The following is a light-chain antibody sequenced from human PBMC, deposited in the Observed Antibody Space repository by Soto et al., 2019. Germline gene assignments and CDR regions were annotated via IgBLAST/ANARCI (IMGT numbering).Light chain of an antibody. Sequence: EIVLTQSPATLSLSPGERATLSCMASQSVSSYLAWYQQKPGQAPRLLIYDASNRATGIPARFSGSGSGTDFTLTISSLEPEYYAVYYCQQRFGTFGQGTKVEIK. CDR2: DAS. CDR1: QSVSSY. V-gene: IGKV3-11*01. J-gene: IGKJ1*01. CDR3: QQRFGT.